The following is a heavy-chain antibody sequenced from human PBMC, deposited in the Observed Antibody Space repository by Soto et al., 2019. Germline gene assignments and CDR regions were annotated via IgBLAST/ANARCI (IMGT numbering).Heavy chain of an antibody. CDR2: ISGSGGST. Sequence: QPGWSLRLSCAASGFTFSSYAMSWFRQAPGKGLEWVSAISGSGGSTYYADSVKGRFTISRDNSKNTPYLQMNSLRAEDTAVYYCAKPLGSGYYYKWFDPWGQGTLVTVSS. V-gene: IGHV3-23*01. J-gene: IGHJ5*02. CDR3: AKPLGSGYYYKWFDP. D-gene: IGHD3-22*01. CDR1: GFTFSSYA.